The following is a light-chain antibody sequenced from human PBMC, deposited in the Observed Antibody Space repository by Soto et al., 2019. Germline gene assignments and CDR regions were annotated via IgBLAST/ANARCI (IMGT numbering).Light chain of an antibody. J-gene: IGKJ5*01. CDR3: QHRSNWPIT. V-gene: IGKV3-11*01. Sequence: EFVLTQSPATLSLSPGEGATLSCRASQSIGNYLAWYQQKPGQAPRLLIYATSNRATGIPARFSGSGSGTDFTLTITRLEPEDSAVYYCQHRSNWPITFGQGTRLEIK. CDR1: QSIGNY. CDR2: ATS.